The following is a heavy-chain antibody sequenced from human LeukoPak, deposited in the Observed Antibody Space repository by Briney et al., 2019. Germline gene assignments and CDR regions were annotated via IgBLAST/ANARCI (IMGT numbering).Heavy chain of an antibody. D-gene: IGHD6-6*01. J-gene: IGHJ5*02. CDR1: GYTFTTYG. Sequence: ASVKVSCKASGYTFTTYGINWVRQAPGQGLEWMGWISAYNGNTNNAQNLHGRATLTTDTSASTAYMELRSLRSDDTAVYYCARDLIAARPGWFDPWGQGTLVIVSS. V-gene: IGHV1-18*01. CDR3: ARDLIAARPGWFDP. CDR2: ISAYNGNT.